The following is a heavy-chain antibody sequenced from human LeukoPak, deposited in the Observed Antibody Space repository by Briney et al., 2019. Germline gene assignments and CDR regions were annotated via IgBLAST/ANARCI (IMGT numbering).Heavy chain of an antibody. CDR3: AHSNPYDILTGYYGPFFDY. V-gene: IGHV2-5*02. CDR1: GFSLSTSGVG. CDR2: IYWDDDK. Sequence: GSGPTLVKPTQTLTLTCTFSGFSLSTSGVGVGWIRQPPGKALEWLALIYWDDDKRYSPSPKSRLTITKDTSKNQVVLTMTNMDPVDTATYYCAHSNPYDILTGYYGPFFDYWGQGTLVTVSS. J-gene: IGHJ4*02. D-gene: IGHD3-9*01.